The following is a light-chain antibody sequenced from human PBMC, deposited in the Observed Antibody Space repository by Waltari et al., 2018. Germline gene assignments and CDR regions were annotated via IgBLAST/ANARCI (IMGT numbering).Light chain of an antibody. J-gene: IGLJ3*02. CDR3: GTWDSSLSAWV. Sequence: QSVLTQPPSVSAAPGQKVTISCSGSSPHIGNNYLSWYQQVPGTAPKLFIYDNNKRPSGIPDRFSGSKSGTSATLGITGLQTGDEAHYYCGTWDSSLSAWVFGGGTKLTVL. CDR1: SPHIGNNY. CDR2: DNN. V-gene: IGLV1-51*01.